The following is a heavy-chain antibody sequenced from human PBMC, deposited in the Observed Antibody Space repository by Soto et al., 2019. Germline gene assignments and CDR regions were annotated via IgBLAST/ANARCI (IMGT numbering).Heavy chain of an antibody. CDR1: GGSISSYY. J-gene: IGHJ4*02. Sequence: SETLSLTCTVSGGSISSYYWSWIRQPPGKGLEWIGYIYYSGSTNYNPSLKSRVTISVDTSKNQFSLKLSSVTAADTAVYYCARYSGYDFYFDYWGQGTLVTV. D-gene: IGHD5-12*01. CDR2: IYYSGST. CDR3: ARYSGYDFYFDY. V-gene: IGHV4-59*01.